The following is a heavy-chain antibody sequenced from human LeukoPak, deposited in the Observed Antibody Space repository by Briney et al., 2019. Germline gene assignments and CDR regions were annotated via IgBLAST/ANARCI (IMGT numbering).Heavy chain of an antibody. J-gene: IGHJ4*02. V-gene: IGHV3-23*01. CDR3: AKDLRGGYDFWSGYPFDY. Sequence: PGGSLRLSCAASGFTFTSFAMNWVRQAPGKGLEWVSGISSNGGSTYYTDSVKGRFTISRDDSKNTLYLQMNSVRAEDTAIYYCAKDLRGGYDFWSGYPFDYWGQGTLVTVSS. D-gene: IGHD3-3*01. CDR1: GFTFTSFA. CDR2: ISSNGGST.